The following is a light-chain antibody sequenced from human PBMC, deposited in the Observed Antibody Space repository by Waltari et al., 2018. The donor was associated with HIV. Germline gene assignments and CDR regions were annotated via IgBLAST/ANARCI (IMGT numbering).Light chain of an antibody. J-gene: IGLJ1*01. CDR2: SHN. CDR3: ATWDDSLNGYV. V-gene: IGLV1-44*01. Sequence: QSVLTQPPSASGTPGQRITISCSGGSSNIGSYNVNWYQQFAGTAPKLVIYSHNQLPSGGPDRFSGSKSGTSASLAISGLQSEDEAEYYCATWDDSLNGYVFGTGTKVTVL. CDR1: SSNIGSYN.